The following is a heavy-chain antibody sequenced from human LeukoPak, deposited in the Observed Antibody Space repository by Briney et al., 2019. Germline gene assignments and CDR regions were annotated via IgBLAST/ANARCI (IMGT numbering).Heavy chain of an antibody. D-gene: IGHD6-13*01. J-gene: IGHJ4*02. CDR3: ARDLPGYYYDY. V-gene: IGHV3-30-3*01. CDR1: GFTFSSYA. Sequence: GGSLRLSCAASGFTFSSYAMHWVRQAPGKGLEWVAVISYDGSNKYYADSVKGRFTISRDNSKNTLYLQMNSLRAEDTAVYYCARDLPGYYYDYWGQGTLVTVSS. CDR2: ISYDGSNK.